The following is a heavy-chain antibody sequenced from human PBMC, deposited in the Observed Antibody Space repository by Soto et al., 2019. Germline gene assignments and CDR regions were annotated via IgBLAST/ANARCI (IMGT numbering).Heavy chain of an antibody. CDR2: IYYSGST. D-gene: IGHD5-12*01. CDR1: GGSISSSSYY. J-gene: IGHJ4*02. V-gene: IGHV4-39*02. Sequence: QLQLQESGPGLVKPSETLSLTCTVSGGSISSSSYYWGWIRQPPGKGLEWTGSIYYSGSTYYNPSLKSRVTISVDTSKNQFSLKLSSVTAADTAVYYCAREVATIYYFDYWGQGTLVTVSS. CDR3: AREVATIYYFDY.